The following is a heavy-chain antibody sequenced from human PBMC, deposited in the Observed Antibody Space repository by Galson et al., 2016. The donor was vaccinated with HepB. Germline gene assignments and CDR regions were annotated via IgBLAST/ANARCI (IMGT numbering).Heavy chain of an antibody. D-gene: IGHD3-22*01. CDR1: GFSFGTYG. CDR2: MWYDGSNK. J-gene: IGHJ4*02. CDR3: ARDKTAEYYYYDSSGYYYY. Sequence: SLRLSCAASGFSFGTYGMHWVRQAPGKGLEWVAVMWYDGSNKCYADSVKGRFTISRDNSKNTLYLQMNSLRAEDTAVYYCARDKTAEYYYYDSSGYYYYWGQGTLVTVSS. V-gene: IGHV3-33*01.